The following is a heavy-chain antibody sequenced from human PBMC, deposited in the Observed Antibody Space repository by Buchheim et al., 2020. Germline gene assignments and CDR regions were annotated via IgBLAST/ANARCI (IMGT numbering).Heavy chain of an antibody. CDR3: AKDNYYGSGSNP. J-gene: IGHJ5*02. D-gene: IGHD3-10*01. Sequence: EELLLESGGDWVQPGGSLRLSCATSGFTFRGYAMSWVRQAPGKGLESVSKISGSGFDTYYADSVKGRFTISRDQAKNTLYLQMTSLRAEDTAAYYCAKDNYYGSGSNPWGQGTL. CDR2: ISGSGFDT. CDR1: GFTFRGYA. V-gene: IGHV3-23*01.